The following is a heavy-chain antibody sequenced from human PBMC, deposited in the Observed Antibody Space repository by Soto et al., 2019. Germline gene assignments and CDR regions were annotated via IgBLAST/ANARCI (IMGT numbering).Heavy chain of an antibody. CDR3: ARVALGAWGFFEY. CDR1: GFTFSSYW. D-gene: IGHD1-26*01. CDR2: ADYDASTT. Sequence: EVQLVESGGGLVQPGGSLRLSCAASGFTFSSYWMHWVRQAPGKGLVWVSRADYDASTTNYADSVKGRFTISRDNAKNTLYLQMNSLTAEDTAIYYCARVALGAWGFFEYWGQGTLVTVSS. J-gene: IGHJ4*02. V-gene: IGHV3-74*01.